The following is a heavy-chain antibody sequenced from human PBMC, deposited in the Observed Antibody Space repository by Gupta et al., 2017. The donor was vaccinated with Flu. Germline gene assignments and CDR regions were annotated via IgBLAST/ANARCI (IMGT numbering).Heavy chain of an antibody. V-gene: IGHV4-39*01. CDR3: ARIQRGYSYGQPLYYFDY. J-gene: IGHJ4*02. Sequence: KGLEWIGSIYYSGSTYYNPSLKSRVTISVDTSKNQFSLKLSSVTAAETAVYYCARIQRGYSYGQPLYYFDYWGQGTLVTVYS. CDR2: IYYSGST. D-gene: IGHD5-18*01.